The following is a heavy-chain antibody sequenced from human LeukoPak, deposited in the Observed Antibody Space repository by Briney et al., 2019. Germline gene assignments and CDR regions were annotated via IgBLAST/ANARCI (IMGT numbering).Heavy chain of an antibody. V-gene: IGHV3-30*18. D-gene: IGHD5-24*01. CDR3: AKGSSTGRWVQLELDAFDI. CDR1: GLTFSRSA. CDR2: ISYDGTNK. J-gene: IGHJ3*02. Sequence: PGRSLRLSCAASGLTFSRSAMHWVRQAPGKGLEWVAVISYDGTNKYYEDSVKGRFTISRDSSKSTLYLQMNSLRAEDTAVYYCAKGSSTGRWVQLELDAFDIWGLGTMVTVSS.